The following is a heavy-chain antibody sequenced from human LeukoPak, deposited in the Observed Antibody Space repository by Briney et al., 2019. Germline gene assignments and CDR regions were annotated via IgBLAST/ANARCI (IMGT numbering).Heavy chain of an antibody. J-gene: IGHJ3*02. V-gene: IGHV4-34*01. CDR3: ARSYGDYVWFSAFDI. Sequence: SETLSLTCAVYGGSFSGYYWSWIRQPPRKGLEWIGEINHSGSTNYNPSLKSRVTISVDTAKYQFSLKLSSVTAADTAVYYCARSYGDYVWFSAFDIWGQGTMVTVSS. D-gene: IGHD4-17*01. CDR1: GGSFSGYY. CDR2: INHSGST.